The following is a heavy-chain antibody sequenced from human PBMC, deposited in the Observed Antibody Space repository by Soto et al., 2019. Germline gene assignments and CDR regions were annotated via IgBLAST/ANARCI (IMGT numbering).Heavy chain of an antibody. D-gene: IGHD1-26*01. CDR3: ARGVPVGAIGRFYFDS. Sequence: PGGSLRLSCAASGFTVSDNYMTWVRQAPGKGLEWVSVMYSGGTATSYADSAKGRFTVSRDSSKNTVSLQLDSLRAEDTAVYYCARGVPVGAIGRFYFDSWGQGTLVTVS. CDR2: MYSGGTAT. J-gene: IGHJ4*02. V-gene: IGHV3-53*01. CDR1: GFTVSDNY.